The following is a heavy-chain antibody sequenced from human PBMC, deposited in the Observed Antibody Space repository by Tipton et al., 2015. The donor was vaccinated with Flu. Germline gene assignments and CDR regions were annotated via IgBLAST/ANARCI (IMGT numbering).Heavy chain of an antibody. V-gene: IGHV4-4*07. Sequence: TLSLTCTVSGGSLSSYFWSWTRQPAGKGLEWIGRIYPSGNTNYNPSLQSRVTMSVDTSRNQFSLSLTSVTAAGAAIYYCARSGSYHYYYFDLWGRGTLVSVSS. D-gene: IGHD1-26*01. J-gene: IGHJ2*01. CDR1: GGSLSSYF. CDR3: ARSGSYHYYYFDL. CDR2: IYPSGNT.